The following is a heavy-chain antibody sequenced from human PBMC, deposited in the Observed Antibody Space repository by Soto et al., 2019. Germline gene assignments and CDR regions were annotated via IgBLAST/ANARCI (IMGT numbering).Heavy chain of an antibody. J-gene: IGHJ4*02. CDR2: IIPIFGTA. V-gene: IGHV1-69*13. Sequence: ASVKVSCKASGGTFSSYAISWVRQAPGQGLEWMGGIIPIFGTANYAQKLQGRVTITADESTSTAYMELSSLRSEDTAVYYCARGPFPSLYRSGWYFVDWGQGSLVTVS. CDR3: ARGPFPSLYRSGWYFVD. CDR1: GGTFSSYA. D-gene: IGHD6-19*01.